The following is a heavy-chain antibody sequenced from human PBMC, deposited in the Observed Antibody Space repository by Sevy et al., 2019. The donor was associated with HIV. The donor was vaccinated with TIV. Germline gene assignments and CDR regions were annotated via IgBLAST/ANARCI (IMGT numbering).Heavy chain of an antibody. D-gene: IGHD3-22*01. J-gene: IGHJ6*02. CDR1: GYTFTGYY. Sequence: ASVKVSCKASGYTFTGYYMHWVRQAPGQGLEWMGWINPNSGGTNYAQKFQGRVTMTRDTSISTAYMELSRLRSDDTAMYYCARDETYYYDSSGYRYYYGMDVWGQGTTVTVSS. V-gene: IGHV1-2*02. CDR2: INPNSGGT. CDR3: ARDETYYYDSSGYRYYYGMDV.